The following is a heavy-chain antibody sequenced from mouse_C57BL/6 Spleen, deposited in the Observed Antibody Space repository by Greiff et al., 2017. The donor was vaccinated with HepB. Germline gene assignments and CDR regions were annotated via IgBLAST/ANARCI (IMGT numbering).Heavy chain of an antibody. CDR3: ARFGDGYSSWFAY. Sequence: VQLQQSGAELVRPGASVKLSCKASGYTFTDYYINWVKQRPGQGLEWIARIYPGSGNTYYNEKFKGKATLTAEKSSSTAYMQLSSLTSDDSAVYFCARFGDGYSSWFAYWGQGTLVTVSA. J-gene: IGHJ3*01. D-gene: IGHD2-3*01. V-gene: IGHV1-76*01. CDR1: GYTFTDYY. CDR2: IYPGSGNT.